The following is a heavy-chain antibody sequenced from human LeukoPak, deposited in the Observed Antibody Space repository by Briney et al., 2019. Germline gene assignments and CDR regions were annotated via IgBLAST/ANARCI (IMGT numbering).Heavy chain of an antibody. J-gene: IGHJ4*02. CDR3: ARQLPYLQFDH. V-gene: IGHV1-3*01. CDR2: ISAGNGNT. CDR1: GYTFTTYT. D-gene: IGHD2-2*01. Sequence: ASVKVSCKASGYTFTTYTIHWVRQAPGQGLEWMGWISAGNGNTKYSQKFQGRVTITRDTYASTAYMELSSLRSEDTAVYYCARQLPYLQFDHWGQGTLVTVSS.